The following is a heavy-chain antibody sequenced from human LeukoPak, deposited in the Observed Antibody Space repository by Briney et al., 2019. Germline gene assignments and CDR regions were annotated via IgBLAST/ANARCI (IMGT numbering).Heavy chain of an antibody. CDR2: ISSSSSTI. CDR1: GFTFSSYS. J-gene: IGHJ6*03. V-gene: IGHV3-48*01. Sequence: GGSLRLSCAASGFTFSSYSMNWVRQAPGKGLEWVSYISSSSSTIYYADSVKGRFTISRDNAKNSLYLQMNSLRAEDTAVYYCARGGYSYGFEGYYYYYYMDVWGKGTTVTVSS. D-gene: IGHD5-18*01. CDR3: ARGGYSYGFEGYYYYYYMDV.